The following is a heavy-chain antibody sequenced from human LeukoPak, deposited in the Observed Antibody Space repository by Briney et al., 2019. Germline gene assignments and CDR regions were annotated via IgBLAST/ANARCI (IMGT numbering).Heavy chain of an antibody. V-gene: IGHV3-15*04. CDR3: TTYGSGRKFDY. CDR2: IESKTDGGTT. D-gene: IGHD3-10*01. CDR1: GLSFSDAW. J-gene: IGHJ4*02. Sequence: PGGSLRLSCAVSGLSFSDAWMSWVRQTPGKGLEWVGRIESKTDGGTTDYAAPVKGRFTISRDDSTNTLYLQINSLNSEDTAVYYCTTYGSGRKFDYWGQGSLVTVSS.